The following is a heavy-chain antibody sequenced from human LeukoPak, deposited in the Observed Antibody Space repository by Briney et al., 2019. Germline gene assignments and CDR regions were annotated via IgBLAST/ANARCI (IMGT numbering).Heavy chain of an antibody. V-gene: IGHV4-4*07. Sequence: SETLSLTCTVSGGSISSYYRSWIRQRAGEGLEWIGRIYTSGSNNYNRSLKSRVTMSVDTSKNQFSLKLSSVTAADTAVYYCAREPSGSYLYYFDYWGQGTLVTVSS. CDR3: AREPSGSYLYYFDY. D-gene: IGHD3-10*01. J-gene: IGHJ4*02. CDR1: GGSISSYY. CDR2: IYTSGSN.